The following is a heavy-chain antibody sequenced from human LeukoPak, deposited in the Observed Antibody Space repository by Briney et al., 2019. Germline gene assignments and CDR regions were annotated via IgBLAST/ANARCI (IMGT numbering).Heavy chain of an antibody. CDR3: ARDRCSSTSCYLDH. J-gene: IGHJ4*02. CDR2: ISSSSSYI. CDR1: GFTFSSYS. D-gene: IGHD2-2*01. V-gene: IGHV3-21*01. Sequence: GGSLRLSCAASGFTFSSYSMNWVRQAPGKGLEWVSSISSSSSYIYYADSVKGRFTISRDNAKNSLYLQMNSPRAEDTAVYYCARDRCSSTSCYLDHWGQGTLVTVSS.